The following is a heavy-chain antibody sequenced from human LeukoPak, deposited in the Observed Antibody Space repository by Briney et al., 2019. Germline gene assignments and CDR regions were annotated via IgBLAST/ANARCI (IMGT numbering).Heavy chain of an antibody. CDR3: ARGWSTAIDY. CDR2: INHSGST. J-gene: IGHJ4*02. D-gene: IGHD5-18*01. CDR1: GGSFSGYY. Sequence: SETLSLTCAVYGGSFSGYYWSWIRQPPGKGLEWIGEINHSGSTNYNPSLKSRVTISVDTSKNQFSLKLSSVTAADTAVYYCARGWSTAIDYWGQGTLVTFSS. V-gene: IGHV4-34*01.